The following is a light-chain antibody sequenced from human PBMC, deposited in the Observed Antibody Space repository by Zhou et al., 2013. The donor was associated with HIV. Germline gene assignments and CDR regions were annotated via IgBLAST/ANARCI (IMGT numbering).Light chain of an antibody. CDR3: LQSMDLLGT. Sequence: DIQMTQSPSSLSASVGDRVTITCRASQGIGYSLAWYLQKPGQPPQLLIYEGSNRFSGVPDRFTGSGSGTDFTLKISRVEAEDVGVYYCLQSMDLLGTFGQGTKLEIK. J-gene: IGKJ2*01. CDR1: QGIGYS. CDR2: EGS. V-gene: IGKV1-27*01.